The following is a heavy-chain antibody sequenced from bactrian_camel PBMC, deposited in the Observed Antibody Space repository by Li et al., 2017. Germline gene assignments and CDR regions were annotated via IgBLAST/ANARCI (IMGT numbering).Heavy chain of an antibody. CDR3: AAAEGGGVATTLLAIVPDFGY. J-gene: IGHJ6*01. V-gene: IGHV3S9*01. CDR1: GLAVSSFS. D-gene: IGHD1*01. CDR2: VDNHGRT. Sequence: HVQLVESGGGSVQAGGSLRLSCAASGLAVSSFSMAWFRQVPGKEPEGVAVVDNHGRTSVADSVLGRFTISNDNVKTTLYLQMNNLKQEDTAMYYCAAAEGGGVATTLLAIVPDFGYRGQGTQVTVS.